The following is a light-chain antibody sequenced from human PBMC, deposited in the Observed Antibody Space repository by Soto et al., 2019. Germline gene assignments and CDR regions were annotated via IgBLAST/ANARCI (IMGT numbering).Light chain of an antibody. CDR3: QQYNSYSRGT. Sequence: DIQMTQSPSTLSASVGDRVTITCRASQSISSWLAWYQQKPGKAPKLLIYKASSLESGVPSRFSGSGSGTEFTLNISSLQPDEFATYYCQQYNSYSRGTFGQGTKVEIK. V-gene: IGKV1-5*03. J-gene: IGKJ1*01. CDR2: KAS. CDR1: QSISSW.